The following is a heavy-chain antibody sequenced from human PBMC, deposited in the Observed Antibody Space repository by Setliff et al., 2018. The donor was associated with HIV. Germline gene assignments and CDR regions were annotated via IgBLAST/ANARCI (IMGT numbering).Heavy chain of an antibody. CDR2: IFPDDSDT. CDR3: ARLGDDNSGYYQF. D-gene: IGHD3-22*01. CDR1: GYSFSDYW. V-gene: IGHV5-51*01. J-gene: IGHJ4*02. Sequence: PGESLKISCKASGYSFSDYWIGWVRQMPGKGLEWMGIIFPDDSDTRYSPSFQGHVTISADKSISTAYLQWSSLKASDTAIYYCARLGDDNSGYYQFWGQGTLVT.